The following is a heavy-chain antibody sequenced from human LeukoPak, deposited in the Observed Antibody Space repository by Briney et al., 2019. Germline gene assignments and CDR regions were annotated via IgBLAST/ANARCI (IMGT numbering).Heavy chain of an antibody. D-gene: IGHD4-11*01. V-gene: IGHV4-59*08. Sequence: SETLSLTCTFSGGSISTYYWSWIRQPPGKGLEWIGYIYCSGSTNYNPSLQSRVTISLNTSKNQFSLRLRSVTAADTAVYYCARRVAVGNYFDPWGQGTLVTVSS. CDR2: IYCSGST. J-gene: IGHJ5*02. CDR3: ARRVAVGNYFDP. CDR1: GGSISTYY.